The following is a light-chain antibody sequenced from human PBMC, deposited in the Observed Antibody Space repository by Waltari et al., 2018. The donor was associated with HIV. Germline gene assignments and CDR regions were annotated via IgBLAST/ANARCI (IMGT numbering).Light chain of an antibody. Sequence: EIVLTQSPGTLSLSPGERATLSCRASQSVTSSYLAWYQQKPGQAPRLLIYGASSRATGSPDRFSGSGSGTDFTLTISRLEPEDFAVYYCQRYGSSYTFGQGTKLEIK. CDR1: QSVTSSY. CDR2: GAS. V-gene: IGKV3-20*01. J-gene: IGKJ2*01. CDR3: QRYGSSYT.